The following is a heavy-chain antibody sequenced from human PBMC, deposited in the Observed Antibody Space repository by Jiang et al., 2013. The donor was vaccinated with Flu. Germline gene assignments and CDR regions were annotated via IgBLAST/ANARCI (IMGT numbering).Heavy chain of an antibody. D-gene: IGHD3-3*01. J-gene: IGHJ5*02. CDR2: INAGNGNT. CDR1: GYTFTSYA. Sequence: SGAEVKKPGASVKVSCKASGYTFTSYAMHWVRQAPGQRLEWMGWINAGNGNTKYSQKFQGRVTITRDTSASTAYMELSSPRSEDTAVYYCARGGITIFGVVKLDWFDPWGQGTLVTVSS. CDR3: ARGGITIFGVVKLDWFDP. V-gene: IGHV1-3*01.